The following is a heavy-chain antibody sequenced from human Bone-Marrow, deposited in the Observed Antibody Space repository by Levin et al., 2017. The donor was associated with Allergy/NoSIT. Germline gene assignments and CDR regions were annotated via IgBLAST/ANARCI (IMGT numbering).Heavy chain of an antibody. CDR3: IRIVGDTTGADY. J-gene: IGHJ4*02. Sequence: GGSLGLSCAASGFTFSDHYMDWVRQAPGKGLEWVGRTRNKPSSYTTEYAASVKGRFTISRDDSKNSLYLQMNSLKIEDTAVYYCIRIVGDTTGADYWGQGTLVTVSS. CDR2: TRNKPSSYTT. D-gene: IGHD1-26*01. V-gene: IGHV3-72*01. CDR1: GFTFSDHY.